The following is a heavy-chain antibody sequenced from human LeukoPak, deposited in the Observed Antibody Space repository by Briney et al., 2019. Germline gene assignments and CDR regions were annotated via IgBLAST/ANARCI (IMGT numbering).Heavy chain of an antibody. V-gene: IGHV3-21*01. D-gene: IGHD4-17*01. CDR2: ISSSSSYI. CDR3: ARDSDLTVTPDY. Sequence: GESLRLSCATSGFTLSGYSMNWVRQAPGKGLEWVSSISSSSSYIYYADSMKGRITISRDNARNSLYLQMNSLRAEDTAVYYCARDSDLTVTPDYWGQGTLVTVSS. J-gene: IGHJ4*02. CDR1: GFTLSGYS.